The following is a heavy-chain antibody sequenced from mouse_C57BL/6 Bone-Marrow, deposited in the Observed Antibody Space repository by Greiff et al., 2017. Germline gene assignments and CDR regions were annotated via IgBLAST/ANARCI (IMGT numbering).Heavy chain of an antibody. J-gene: IGHJ1*03. CDR2: IDPATGNT. CDR1: GFNIKNTY. D-gene: IGHD2-3*01. Sequence: VQLKQSVAELVRPGASVKLSCTASGFNIKNTYMHWVKQRPEQGLEWIGRIDPATGNTNYAPTFQGQATITADTSSKTAYLLLIRLTSENTAIYCGASDGYYVRGYFDVWGTGTTVTVSS. CDR3: ASDGYYVRGYFDV. V-gene: IGHV14-3*01.